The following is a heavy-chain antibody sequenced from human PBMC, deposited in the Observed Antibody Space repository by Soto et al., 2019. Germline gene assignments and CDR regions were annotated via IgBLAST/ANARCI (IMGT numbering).Heavy chain of an antibody. D-gene: IGHD1-26*01. Sequence: QVQLVQSGAEVKKPGASVKVSCKTSGYTPTNYDIGWVRQAPGQGLEYMGWISAYNGNTNYARKLQDRVTLTTDTSTRTAYMELRRLQSDDTAVYYCARALYRSGTYYAFDNWGQGTLVTVSS. CDR3: ARALYRSGTYYAFDN. J-gene: IGHJ4*02. CDR2: ISAYNGNT. V-gene: IGHV1-18*01. CDR1: GYTPTNYD.